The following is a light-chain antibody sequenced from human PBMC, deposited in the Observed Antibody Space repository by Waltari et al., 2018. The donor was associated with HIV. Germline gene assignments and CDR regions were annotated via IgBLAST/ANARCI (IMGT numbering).Light chain of an antibody. J-gene: IGKJ2*01. CDR3: QQYNDWPRGP. CDR1: QRVTSN. CDR2: RAS. Sequence: EIVLTQSTATLSVSPGERATLSCKPSQRVTSNLALYQHKTGQAPRLLIYRASTRTTSIPAMFSGSGSGTEFTLTISSLQSEDFAVYYCQQYNDWPRGPFGQGTRLEIK. V-gene: IGKV3-15*01.